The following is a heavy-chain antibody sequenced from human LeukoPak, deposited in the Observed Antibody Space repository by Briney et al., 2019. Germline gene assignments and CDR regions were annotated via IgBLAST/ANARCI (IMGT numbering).Heavy chain of an antibody. CDR3: ARNNYDILTGYDWFDP. Sequence: GGSLRLSCGASGFTFSSYSMNWVRQAPGKGLEWVSSISSSSSYIYYADSVKGRFTISRDNAKNSLYLQMNSLRAEDTAVYYCARNNYDILTGYDWFDPWGQGTLVTVSS. D-gene: IGHD3-9*01. CDR2: ISSSSSYI. J-gene: IGHJ5*02. CDR1: GFTFSSYS. V-gene: IGHV3-21*01.